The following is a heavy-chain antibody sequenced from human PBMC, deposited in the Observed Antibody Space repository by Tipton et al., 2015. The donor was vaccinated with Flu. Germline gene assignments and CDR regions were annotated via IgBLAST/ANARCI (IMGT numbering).Heavy chain of an antibody. CDR2: IQYDGNNK. CDR3: AKVVGGHEDV. CDR1: GFTFSNYG. Sequence: GSLRLSCAASGFTFSNYGMHWVRQAPGKGLEWVAFIQYDGNNKNYADSVKGRFTISRDNSKNTLYLQMSSLRVEETAVYYCAKVVGGHEDVWGQGTTVTVSS. J-gene: IGHJ6*02. V-gene: IGHV3-30*02. D-gene: IGHD1-26*01.